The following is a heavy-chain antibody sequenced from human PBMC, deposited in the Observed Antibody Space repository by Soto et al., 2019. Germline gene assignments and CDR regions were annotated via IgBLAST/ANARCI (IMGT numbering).Heavy chain of an antibody. D-gene: IGHD6-19*01. CDR2: ISYDGSNK. V-gene: IGHV3-30-3*01. CDR1: GFTFSSYA. J-gene: IGHJ4*02. Sequence: QVQLVESGGGVVQPGRSLRLSCAASGFTFSSYAMHWVRQAPGKGLEWVAVISYDGSNKYYADSVKGRFTISRDNSKNTLDRQMNSLRAEDTAVYYCARDSSGWYPEYYLDYWGQGTLVTVSS. CDR3: ARDSSGWYPEYYLDY.